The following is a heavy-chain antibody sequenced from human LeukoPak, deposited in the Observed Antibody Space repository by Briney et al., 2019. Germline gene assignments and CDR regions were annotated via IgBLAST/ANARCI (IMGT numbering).Heavy chain of an antibody. V-gene: IGHV1-46*01. J-gene: IGHJ4*02. Sequence: VASVTVSCKASGYTFTSYYMHWVRQAPGQGLEWMGIINPSGGSTSYAQKFQGRVTMTRDMSTSTVYMELSSLRSEDTAVYYCARDLGRFSGFDYWGQGTLVTVSS. CDR2: INPSGGST. CDR1: GYTFTSYY. D-gene: IGHD3-10*01. CDR3: ARDLGRFSGFDY.